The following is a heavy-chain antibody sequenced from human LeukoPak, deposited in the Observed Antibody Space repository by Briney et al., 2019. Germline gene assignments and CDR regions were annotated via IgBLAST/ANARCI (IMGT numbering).Heavy chain of an antibody. CDR2: ISGSGGST. J-gene: IGHJ4*02. CDR1: GFTFSSNA. CDR3: AKDRHCSSTSCFYYFDY. Sequence: GESLRLSCAASGFTFSSNAMSWVRQAPGKGLEWVSAISGSGGSTYYADSVKGRFTISRDNSKNTLYLQMNSLRAEDTAVYYCAKDRHCSSTSCFYYFDYWGQGTLVTVSS. V-gene: IGHV3-23*01. D-gene: IGHD2-2*01.